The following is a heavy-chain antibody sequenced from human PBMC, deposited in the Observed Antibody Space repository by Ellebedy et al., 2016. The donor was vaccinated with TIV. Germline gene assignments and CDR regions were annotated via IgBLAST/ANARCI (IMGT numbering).Heavy chain of an antibody. D-gene: IGHD6-6*01. CDR2: ISSSGSST. CDR1: GFTFSSYA. CDR3: AKERRTTSSSSMEHYFDY. Sequence: PGGSLRLSCAASGFTFSSYALSWVRQAPGKGLEWVSAISSSGSSTYYADSVQGRFTISRDNSENTLYLQIRRLRDEDTAVYYCAKERRTTSSSSMEHYFDYWGQGTLVTVSS. J-gene: IGHJ4*02. V-gene: IGHV3-23*01.